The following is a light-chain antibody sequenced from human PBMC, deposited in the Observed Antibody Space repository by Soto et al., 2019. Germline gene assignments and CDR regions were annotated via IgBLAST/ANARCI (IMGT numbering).Light chain of an antibody. CDR2: DDN. CDR3: PTWGCFSRGVG. CDR1: GSNIGSYS. V-gene: IGLV1-51*01. J-gene: IGLJ2*01. Sequence: QSVLTQPPSVSAAPGQKVSISCSGSGSNIGSYSVSWYQPLPGTAPKLLIYDDNKRPSGIPDRFSGSKSGTSATLGITGLQTGGGGDYSGPTWGCFSRGVGFRGGTKVTVL.